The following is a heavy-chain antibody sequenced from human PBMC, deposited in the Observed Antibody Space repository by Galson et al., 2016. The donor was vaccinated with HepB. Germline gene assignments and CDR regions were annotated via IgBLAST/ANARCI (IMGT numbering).Heavy chain of an antibody. CDR2: IGSSGDT. D-gene: IGHD3-22*01. CDR3: ARGTYYYDHRDAFDI. CDR1: GFTFRSYD. Sequence: SLRLSCAASGFTFRSYDMHWVRQATGKDLEWVSVIGSSGDTYYTPSVKGRFTISRENAKNSLYLQMNSLRVGDTAVYYCARGTYYYDHRDAFDIWGQGTMVTVSS. J-gene: IGHJ3*02. V-gene: IGHV3-13*01.